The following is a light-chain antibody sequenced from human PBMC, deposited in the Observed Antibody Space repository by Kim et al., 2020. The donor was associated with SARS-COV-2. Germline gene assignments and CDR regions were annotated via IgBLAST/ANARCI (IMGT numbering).Light chain of an antibody. J-gene: IGLJ2*01. V-gene: IGLV2-11*01. CDR3: CSSVGRDSLV. CDR1: SSYVGGYDY. Sequence: GQSVTISCTGTSSYVGGYDYVSWYQHHPGKAPKLMIYDVSMRPSGVPDRCSGSKSGNTASLTISGLQAEDEADYYCCSSVGRDSLVFGGGTQLTVL. CDR2: DVS.